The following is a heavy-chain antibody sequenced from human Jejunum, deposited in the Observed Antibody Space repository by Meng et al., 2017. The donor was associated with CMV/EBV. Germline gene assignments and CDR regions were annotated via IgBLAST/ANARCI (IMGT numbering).Heavy chain of an antibody. V-gene: IGHV4-4*07. Sequence: QVALSVAGPGLLQPTGTLSLPCCVLAGSSSGYYWSWIRQPAGKGLEWIGRIYTSGSTHYNPSLKSRLTMSVDLSNNQISLKLRSVTAADTAVYYCARESGSYYWFDPWGQGTLVTVSS. J-gene: IGHJ5*02. CDR2: IYTSGST. CDR3: ARESGSYYWFDP. D-gene: IGHD1-26*01. CDR1: AGSSSGYY.